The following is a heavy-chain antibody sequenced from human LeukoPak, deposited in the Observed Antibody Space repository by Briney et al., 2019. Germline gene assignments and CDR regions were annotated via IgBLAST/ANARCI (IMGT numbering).Heavy chain of an antibody. D-gene: IGHD6-13*01. V-gene: IGHV1-2*02. Sequence: ASVKVSCKASGYTFTGYYMHWVRRAPGQGLEWMGWINPNSGGTNYAQKFQGRVTMTRDTSISTAYMELSRLRSDDTAVYYCAREEYSSSCNWFDPWGQGTLVTVSS. CDR3: AREEYSSSCNWFDP. CDR1: GYTFTGYY. J-gene: IGHJ5*02. CDR2: INPNSGGT.